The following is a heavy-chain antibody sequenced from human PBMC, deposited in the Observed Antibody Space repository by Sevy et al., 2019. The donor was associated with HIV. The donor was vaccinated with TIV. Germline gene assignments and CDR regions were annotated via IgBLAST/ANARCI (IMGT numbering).Heavy chain of an antibody. V-gene: IGHV1-24*01. D-gene: IGHD3-22*01. CDR3: AVTKDYYDSSGYPFDY. CDR2: FDPVDGKT. J-gene: IGHJ4*02. CDR1: GYTLTQLS. Sequence: ASVKVSCKVSGYTLTQLSMHWVRQAPGKGLEWMGTFDPVDGKTIYAQKFQGRVTMTEDKFTDTAYMQLTSLRSDDTAVFYCAVTKDYYDSSGYPFDYWGLGTLVTVSS.